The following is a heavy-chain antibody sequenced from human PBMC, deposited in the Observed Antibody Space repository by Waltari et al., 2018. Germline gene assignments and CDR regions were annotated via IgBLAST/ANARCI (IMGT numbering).Heavy chain of an antibody. CDR1: GCTFTGYW. J-gene: IGHJ4*02. CDR2: IKEDGSEK. V-gene: IGHV3-7*03. Sequence: EVQLVESGGGLVQPGGSLRLSCVAFGCTFTGYWMSWVRQAPGKGPEFVANIKEDGSEKNYVDSVKGRFIISRDNAKNSVYLQMNSLRVEDTAVYYCAREARSPTNWGQGTLVTASS. CDR3: AREARSPTN. D-gene: IGHD6-6*01.